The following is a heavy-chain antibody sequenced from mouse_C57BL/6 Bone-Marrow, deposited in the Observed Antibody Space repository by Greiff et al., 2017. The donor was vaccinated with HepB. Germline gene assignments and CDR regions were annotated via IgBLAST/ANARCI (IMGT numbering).Heavy chain of an antibody. V-gene: IGHV3-6*01. Sequence: ESGPGLVKPSQSLSLTCSVTGYSITSGYYWNWIRQFPGNKLEWMGYISYDGSNNYNPSLKNRISITRATSKNQFFLKLNSVTTEDTATYYCARDNGSSYVAMDYWGQGTSVTVSS. J-gene: IGHJ4*01. CDR3: ARDNGSSYVAMDY. CDR2: ISYDGSN. CDR1: GYSITSGYY. D-gene: IGHD1-1*01.